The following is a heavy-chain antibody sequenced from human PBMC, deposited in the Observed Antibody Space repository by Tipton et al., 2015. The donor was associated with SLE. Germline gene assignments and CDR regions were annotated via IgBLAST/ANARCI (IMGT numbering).Heavy chain of an antibody. Sequence: LRLSCTVSSGSISSHYWTWIRKPPGKGLEWIGNIYYSGSIDYNPSLKSRVTMSVDPSKNKFSLNLSSVTAADTAVYYCARQTMGWSASYRYFDLWGRGTLVTVSS. V-gene: IGHV4-59*08. CDR1: SGSISSHY. D-gene: IGHD4/OR15-4a*01. CDR2: IYYSGSI. J-gene: IGHJ2*01. CDR3: ARQTMGWSASYRYFDL.